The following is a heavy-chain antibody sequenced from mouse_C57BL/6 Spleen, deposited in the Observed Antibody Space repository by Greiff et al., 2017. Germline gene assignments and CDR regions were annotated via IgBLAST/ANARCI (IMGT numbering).Heavy chain of an antibody. Sequence: EVQLVESGGGLVKPGGSLKLSCAASGFTFSDYGMHWVRQAPEQGLEWVAYISSGSSTIYYAATVKGRFTISRDNAKNTLFLQKTSLRSESTAMYYCARRDYGSPFDYWGQGTTLTVSS. CDR3: ARRDYGSPFDY. J-gene: IGHJ2*01. D-gene: IGHD1-1*01. V-gene: IGHV5-17*01. CDR1: GFTFSDYG. CDR2: ISSGSSTI.